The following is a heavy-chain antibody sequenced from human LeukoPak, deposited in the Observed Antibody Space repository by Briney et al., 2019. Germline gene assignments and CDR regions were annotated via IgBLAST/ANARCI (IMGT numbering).Heavy chain of an antibody. CDR1: RGSISSYY. CDR2: IYFSGST. V-gene: IGHV4-59*12. Sequence: SETLSLTCTVSRGSISSYYWTWIRQPPGKGLEWIGYIYFSGSTNYNPSLKSRVTISVDTSKNQFSLKLSSVTAADTAVYYCAREHDSSGYYRLTYFDYWGQGTLVTVSS. J-gene: IGHJ4*02. D-gene: IGHD3-22*01. CDR3: AREHDSSGYYRLTYFDY.